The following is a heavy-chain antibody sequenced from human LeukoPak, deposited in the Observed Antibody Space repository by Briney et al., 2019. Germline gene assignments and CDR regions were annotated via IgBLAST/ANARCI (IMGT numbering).Heavy chain of an antibody. Sequence: PGGSLRLSCAASGFTFSSYAMHWVRQAPGKGLEWVAVIAYDGSNKYYADSVKGRFTISRDNSKNTLYLQMNSLRAEDTAVYYCAKLRWDCGGDCYTPLFDYWGQGTLVTVSS. J-gene: IGHJ4*02. V-gene: IGHV3-30-3*01. CDR1: GFTFSSYA. D-gene: IGHD2-21*01. CDR2: IAYDGSNK. CDR3: AKLRWDCGGDCYTPLFDY.